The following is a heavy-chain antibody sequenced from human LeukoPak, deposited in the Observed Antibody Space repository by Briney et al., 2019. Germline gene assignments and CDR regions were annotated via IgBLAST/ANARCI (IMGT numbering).Heavy chain of an antibody. CDR3: ASQYYYDSSGSPDFDY. V-gene: IGHV1-2*02. D-gene: IGHD3-22*01. CDR1: GYTFTGYY. Sequence: GASVKVSYKASGYTFTGYYMHWVRQAPGQGLEWMGWINPNSGGTNYAQKFQGRVTMTRDTSISTAYMELSRLRSDDTAVYYCASQYYYDSSGSPDFDYWGQGTLVTVSS. CDR2: INPNSGGT. J-gene: IGHJ4*02.